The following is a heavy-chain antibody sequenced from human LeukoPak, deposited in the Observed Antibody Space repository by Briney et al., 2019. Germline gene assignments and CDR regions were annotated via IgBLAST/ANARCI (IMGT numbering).Heavy chain of an antibody. Sequence: GGSLRLSCAASGFTFSSYAMHWVRQAPGKGLEWVAVISYDGSNKYYADSVKGRFTISRDNSKNTLYLQMNSLRAEDTAVYYCARVDSWGRGTLVTVSS. J-gene: IGHJ4*02. V-gene: IGHV3-30-3*01. CDR1: GFTFSSYA. CDR2: ISYDGSNK. CDR3: ARVDS.